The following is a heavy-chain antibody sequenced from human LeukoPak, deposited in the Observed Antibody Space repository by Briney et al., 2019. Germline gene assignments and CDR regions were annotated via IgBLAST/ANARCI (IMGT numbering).Heavy chain of an antibody. Sequence: GGTLRLSCAASGFTFSSYGMSWVRQAPGKGLEWVSAISGSGGSTYYANSVKGRFTISRDNSKNTLYLQMGSLRTEDMAVYYCARVGDQDAFDIWGQGTVVTVSS. CDR3: ARVGDQDAFDI. D-gene: IGHD2-21*01. CDR2: ISGSGGST. V-gene: IGHV3-64*01. CDR1: GFTFSSYG. J-gene: IGHJ3*02.